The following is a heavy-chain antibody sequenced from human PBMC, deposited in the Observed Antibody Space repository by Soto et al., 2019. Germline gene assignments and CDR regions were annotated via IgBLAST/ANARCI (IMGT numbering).Heavy chain of an antibody. CDR3: ARGIDITVRGPGGCGI. CDR1: GYTFTGYY. J-gene: IGHJ4*02. Sequence: ASVKVSCKASGYTFTGYYMHWVRQAPGQGLEWMGWINPNSGGTNYAQKFQGRVTMTRDTSISTAYMELSRLRSDETAVYYCARGIDITVRGPGGCGIWGQGTLVTVSS. V-gene: IGHV1-2*02. D-gene: IGHD3-10*02. CDR2: INPNSGGT.